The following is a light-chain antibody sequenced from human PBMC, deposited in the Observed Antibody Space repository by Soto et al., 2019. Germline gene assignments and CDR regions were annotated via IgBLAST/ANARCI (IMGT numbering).Light chain of an antibody. Sequence: EIVLTQSPXTLSLSPGERATLSCRASQSVSSSYLAWYQQKPGQAPRLIIYGASSRANGIPDRVSGSGSGTDFTLTITRLEPEDFAVYYCQQYDGSLFTFGPGTKVDI. CDR3: QQYDGSLFT. J-gene: IGKJ3*01. V-gene: IGKV3-20*01. CDR1: QSVSSSY. CDR2: GAS.